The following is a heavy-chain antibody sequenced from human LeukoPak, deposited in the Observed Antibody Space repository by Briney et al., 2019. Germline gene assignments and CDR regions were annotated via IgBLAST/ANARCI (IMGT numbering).Heavy chain of an antibody. CDR2: IRYDGSNK. CDR3: AKDRGTVTDLSDPFDY. D-gene: IGHD4-11*01. J-gene: IGHJ4*02. Sequence: QPGGSLRLSCAASGFTFSSYGMHWVRQAPGKGLEWVAFIRYDGSNKYYTDSVKGRFTISRDNSKNTLYLQMNSLRAEDTAVYYCAKDRGTVTDLSDPFDYWGQGTLVTVSS. V-gene: IGHV3-30*02. CDR1: GFTFSSYG.